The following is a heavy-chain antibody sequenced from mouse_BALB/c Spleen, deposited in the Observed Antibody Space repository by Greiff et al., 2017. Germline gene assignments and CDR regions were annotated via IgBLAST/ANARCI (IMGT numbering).Heavy chain of an antibody. CDR3: ARDTYTGAMDY. V-gene: IGHV7-3*02. J-gene: IGHJ4*01. Sequence: EVMLVESGGGLVQPGGSLRLSCATSGFTFTDYYMSWVRQPPGKALEWLGFIRNKANGYTTEYSASVKGRFTISRDNSQSILYLQMNTLRAEDSATYYCARDTYTGAMDYWGQGTSVTVSS. CDR2: IRNKANGYTT. CDR1: GFTFTDYY.